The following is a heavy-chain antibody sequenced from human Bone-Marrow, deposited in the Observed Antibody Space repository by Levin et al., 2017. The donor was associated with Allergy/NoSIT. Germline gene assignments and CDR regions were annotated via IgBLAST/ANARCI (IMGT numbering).Heavy chain of an antibody. CDR3: ARSSKTGFSAYDRRYFYGMDV. CDR2: ISYDGLNK. Sequence: PGGSLRLSCAASGFTFSSYSIHWVRQAPGKGLEWVAVISYDGLNKYYADSVKGRFTISRDNSKNSLSVQMNSLRAEDTAVYYCARSSKTGFSAYDRRYFYGMDVWGQGTTVTVSS. D-gene: IGHD5-12*01. J-gene: IGHJ6*02. CDR1: GFTFSSYS. V-gene: IGHV3-30*04.